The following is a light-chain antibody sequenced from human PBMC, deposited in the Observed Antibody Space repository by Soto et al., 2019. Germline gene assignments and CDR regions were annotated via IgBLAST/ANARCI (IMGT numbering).Light chain of an antibody. CDR2: TNT. J-gene: IGLJ1*01. CDR3: QSYDSSLSRYV. Sequence: QSVLTQPPSVSGAPGQRVTISCTGGSSNFGADHDVHWYQQLPGTAPKLLIYTNTNRPSGVPDRFSGSKSGTSASLAITGLQAEDEADYYCQSYDSSLSRYVFGAGTKVTVL. V-gene: IGLV1-40*01. CDR1: SSNFGADHD.